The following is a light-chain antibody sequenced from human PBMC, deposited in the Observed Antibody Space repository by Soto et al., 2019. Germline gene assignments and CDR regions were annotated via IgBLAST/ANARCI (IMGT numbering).Light chain of an antibody. Sequence: DVQLTHSPSFLSASVGDRVTITCRASQGISSYLAWYQQKPGKAPKLLIYAASTLQSGVPSRFSGSGSGTEFTLTISSLQPEDFATYYCQQLNSYPGTFGQGTKVDIK. CDR3: QQLNSYPGT. V-gene: IGKV1-9*01. CDR1: QGISSY. CDR2: AAS. J-gene: IGKJ1*01.